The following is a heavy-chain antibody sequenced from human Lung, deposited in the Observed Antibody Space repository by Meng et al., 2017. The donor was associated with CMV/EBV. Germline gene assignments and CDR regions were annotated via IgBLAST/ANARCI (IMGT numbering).Heavy chain of an antibody. V-gene: IGHV1-69*10. J-gene: IGHJ4*02. CDR1: GDMFSTYA. CDR2: LIPILNAP. D-gene: IGHD6-6*01. CDR3: ARALREYSSSSRDS. Sequence: SVXVSXKASGDMFSTYAITWVRQAPGQGLEWMGELIPILNAPNYAQKFQGRVRITADKSTTTAYMELSSLRSDDTAVYYCARALREYSSSSRDSWGQGTLVTVSS.